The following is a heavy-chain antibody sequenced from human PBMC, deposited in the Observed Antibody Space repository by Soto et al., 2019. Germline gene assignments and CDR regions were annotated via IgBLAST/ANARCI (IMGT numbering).Heavy chain of an antibody. CDR3: ARSGYSDAFDI. Sequence: QEQLVQSGAEVKKPGASLKVSCKASGYTFTDYYIHWVRQAPGQGLEWVGWINPDSGGTNLAQRFQGRVTMTSDTSINTAYMELSSLRSDDTAVYYCARSGYSDAFDIWGQGTMVTVSS. V-gene: IGHV1-2*02. J-gene: IGHJ3*02. CDR1: GYTFTDYY. CDR2: INPDSGGT. D-gene: IGHD6-13*01.